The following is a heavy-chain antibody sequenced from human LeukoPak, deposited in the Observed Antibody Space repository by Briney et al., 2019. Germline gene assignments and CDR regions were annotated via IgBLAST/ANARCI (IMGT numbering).Heavy chain of an antibody. D-gene: IGHD6-6*01. CDR1: GGSININTYY. J-gene: IGHJ2*01. CDR2: IYYSGST. V-gene: IGHV4-39*07. Sequence: SETLSLTCTVSGGSININTYYWGWIRQPPGKGLEWIGSIYYSGSTYYNPSLKSRVTISVDTSKNQFSLKLSSVTAADTAVYYCARASHGWYFDLWGRGTLVTVSS. CDR3: ARASHGWYFDL.